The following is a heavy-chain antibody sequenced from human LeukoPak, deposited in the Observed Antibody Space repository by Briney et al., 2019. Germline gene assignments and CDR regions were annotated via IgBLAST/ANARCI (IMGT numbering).Heavy chain of an antibody. CDR2: IKQDGSEK. D-gene: IGHD1-26*01. Sequence: GGSLRLSCAASGFTFRSYWMTWVRQAPGKGLEWVANIKQDGSEKYYVDSVKGRFTISRDNAKNSLYLQMNSLTTEDTAVYYCAKDRASSWWYFDLWGRGTLVTVSS. CDR1: GFTFRSYW. CDR3: AKDRASSWWYFDL. J-gene: IGHJ2*01. V-gene: IGHV3-7*03.